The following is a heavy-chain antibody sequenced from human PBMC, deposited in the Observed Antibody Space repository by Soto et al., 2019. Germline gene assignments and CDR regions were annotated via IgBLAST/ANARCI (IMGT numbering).Heavy chain of an antibody. V-gene: IGHV4-59*08. J-gene: IGHJ5*02. D-gene: IGHD5-18*01. CDR2: IYYSGST. CDR3: ARVVDTAMADNWFDP. CDR1: GGSISSYY. Sequence: QVQLQESGPGLVKPSETLSLTCTVSGGSISSYYWSWIRQPPGKGLEWIGYIYYSGSTNYNPSLKSRVTISVATSKNQFSLKLSSVTAADTAVYYCARVVDTAMADNWFDPWGQGTLVTVSS.